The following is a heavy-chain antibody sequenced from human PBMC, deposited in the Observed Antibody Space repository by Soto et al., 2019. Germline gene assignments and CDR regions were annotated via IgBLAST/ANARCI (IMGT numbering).Heavy chain of an antibody. V-gene: IGHV1-18*01. J-gene: IGHJ3*02. CDR3: ARDESTYYDFWSGYNAFAI. Sequence: ASVKVSCKASGYTFTSFGISWVRQAPGQGLEWMGWISAYNGNTNYAQKLQGRVTMTTDTSTSTAYMELRSLRSDDTAVYYCARDESTYYDFWSGYNAFAIWGQGTMVTVSS. D-gene: IGHD3-3*01. CDR1: GYTFTSFG. CDR2: ISAYNGNT.